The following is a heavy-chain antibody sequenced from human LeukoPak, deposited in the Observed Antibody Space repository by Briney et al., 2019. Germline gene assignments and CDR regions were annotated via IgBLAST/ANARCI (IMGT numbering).Heavy chain of an antibody. CDR3: ARSQGFLEWLLYLLDY. V-gene: IGHV3-20*04. CDR1: GFTFDDYG. D-gene: IGHD3-3*01. J-gene: IGHJ4*02. Sequence: GGSLRLSCAASGFTFDDYGMSWVRQAPGKGLEWVSGINWNGGSTGYADSVKGRFTISRDNAKNSLYLQMNSLRAEDTALYYCARSQGFLEWLLYLLDYWGQGTLVTVSS. CDR2: INWNGGST.